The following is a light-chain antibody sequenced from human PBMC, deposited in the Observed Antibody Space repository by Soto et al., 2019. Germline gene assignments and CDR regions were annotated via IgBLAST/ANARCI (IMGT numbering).Light chain of an antibody. CDR2: GAS. CDR3: KQFGSSPGFT. V-gene: IGKV3-20*01. J-gene: IGKJ3*01. CDR1: QSINNRY. Sequence: EIVLTQSPGTLSLSPGEIATLSCRASQSINNRYLAWYQQKPGQAPRLLIYGASSRATGIQDRFIGSGSGTDFTLTISRLEPEEFAVYYCKQFGSSPGFTFGPGTKVDIK.